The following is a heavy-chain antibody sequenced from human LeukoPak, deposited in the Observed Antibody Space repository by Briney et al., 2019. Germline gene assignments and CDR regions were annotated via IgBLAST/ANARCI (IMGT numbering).Heavy chain of an antibody. Sequence: PAQTLSLTCTVSAGSISSGGYYWSWIRKHPGNGLEWIGYIYYSGSTYYNPSLKSRVTISVDPSKNQFSLKLSSVTAADTAVYYCAREGHSSSLDYWGHGTLVTVSS. CDR1: AGSISSGGYY. CDR2: IYYSGST. J-gene: IGHJ4*01. V-gene: IGHV4-31*03. CDR3: AREGHSSSLDY. D-gene: IGHD6-6*01.